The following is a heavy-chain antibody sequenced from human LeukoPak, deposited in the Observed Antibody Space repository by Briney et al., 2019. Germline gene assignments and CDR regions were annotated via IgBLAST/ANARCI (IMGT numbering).Heavy chain of an antibody. Sequence: AESLKISCKGSGYSFTNYWIGWVRQMPGKGLEWVVLIYPGESDIRYSPSFQGQVTISADKSISTAYLQWSSLKASDTAMYYCARQVASSSWYIPHYYYYYMDVWGKGTTVTVSS. CDR1: GYSFTNYW. D-gene: IGHD6-13*01. CDR3: ARQVASSSWYIPHYYYYYMDV. CDR2: IYPGESDI. V-gene: IGHV5-51*01. J-gene: IGHJ6*03.